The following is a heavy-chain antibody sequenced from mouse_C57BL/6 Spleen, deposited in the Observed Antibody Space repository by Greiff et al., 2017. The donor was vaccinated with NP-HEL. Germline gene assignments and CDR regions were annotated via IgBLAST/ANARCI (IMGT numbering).Heavy chain of an antibody. Sequence: VKLQQPGAELVMPGASVKLSCKASGYTFTSYWMHWVKQRPGQGLEWIGEIDPSDSYTNYNQKFKGKSTLTVDKSSSTAYMQLSSLTSEDSAVYYCARAGYSFAYWGQGTLVTVSA. J-gene: IGHJ3*01. V-gene: IGHV1-69*01. CDR3: ARAGYSFAY. D-gene: IGHD2-3*01. CDR1: GYTFTSYW. CDR2: IDPSDSYT.